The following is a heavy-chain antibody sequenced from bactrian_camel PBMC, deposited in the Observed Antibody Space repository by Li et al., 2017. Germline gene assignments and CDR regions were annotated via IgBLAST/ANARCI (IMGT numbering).Heavy chain of an antibody. J-gene: IGHJ4*01. D-gene: IGHD1*01. CDR1: GYTYRDNC. Sequence: HVQLVESGGGSVQAGGSLRLSCVNSGYTYRDNCMGWFRQAPGTERKGVATIARDGSTNYADSVKGRFTISRDDAKNTVYLQMNSLKPEDTGRYYCVTAGEGYWGQGTQVTVS. CDR3: VTAGEGY. CDR2: IARDGST. V-gene: IGHV3S53*01.